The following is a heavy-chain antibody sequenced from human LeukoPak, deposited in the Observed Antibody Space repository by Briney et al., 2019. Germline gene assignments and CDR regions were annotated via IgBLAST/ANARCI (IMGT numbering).Heavy chain of an antibody. CDR3: ASVYFYGSGSLHAFDY. V-gene: IGHV4-34*01. J-gene: IGHJ4*02. CDR1: GGSFSGYY. CDR2: INHSGST. Sequence: PSETLSLTCAVYGGSFSGYYWSWIRQPPGKGLEWIGEINHSGSTNYNPSLKSRVTISVDTSKNQFSLKLSSVTAADTAVYYCASVYFYGSGSLHAFDYWGQGILVTVSS. D-gene: IGHD3-10*01.